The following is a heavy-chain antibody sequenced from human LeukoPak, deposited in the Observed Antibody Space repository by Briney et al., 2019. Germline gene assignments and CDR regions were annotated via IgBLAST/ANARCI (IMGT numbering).Heavy chain of an antibody. CDR2: IYHSGST. V-gene: IGHV4-38-2*02. J-gene: IGHJ4*02. Sequence: SETLSLTCTVSGYSISSGYYWGWIRQPPGKGLEWIGSIYHSGSTYYNPSLKSRVTISVDTSKNQFSLKLSSVTAADTAVYYCARVRSPYCSGGSCYPYYFDYWGQGTLVTVSS. CDR1: GYSISSGYY. CDR3: ARVRSPYCSGGSCYPYYFDY. D-gene: IGHD2-15*01.